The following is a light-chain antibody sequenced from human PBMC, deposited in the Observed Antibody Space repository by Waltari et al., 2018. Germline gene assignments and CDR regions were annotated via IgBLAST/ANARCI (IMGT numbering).Light chain of an antibody. CDR3: SSFTCSNTLT. CDR1: SSDVGNYNY. Sequence: SALTQPASVSGSPGQSITISCSGTSSDVGNYNYFPWYQQHPGKAPRLMIYNLHHRPAAVPNRFSGSNSGNTASLTISGRQAEYEATYHCSSFTCSNTLTFGGGTKLTVL. J-gene: IGLJ2*01. V-gene: IGLV2-14*03. CDR2: NLH.